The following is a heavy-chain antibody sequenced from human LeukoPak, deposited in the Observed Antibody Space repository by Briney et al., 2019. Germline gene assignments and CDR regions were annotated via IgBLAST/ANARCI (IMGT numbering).Heavy chain of an antibody. V-gene: IGHV3-15*01. Sequence: SGGSLRLSCAASGFTFSSYWMSWVRQAPGKGLEWVGRIKSKTDGGTTDYAAPVKGRFTISRDDSKNTLYLQMNSLKTEDTAVYYCTPSSGAVAGIFYWGQGTLVTVSS. CDR1: GFTFSSYW. J-gene: IGHJ4*02. D-gene: IGHD6-19*01. CDR3: TPSSGAVAGIFY. CDR2: IKSKTDGGTT.